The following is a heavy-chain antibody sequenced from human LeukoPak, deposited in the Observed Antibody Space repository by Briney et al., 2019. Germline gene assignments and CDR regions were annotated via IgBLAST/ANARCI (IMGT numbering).Heavy chain of an antibody. CDR3: ARSTIVAPLHLDY. J-gene: IGHJ4*02. CDR2: IYYSGST. D-gene: IGHD3-22*01. CDR1: GGSISSYY. Sequence: PSETLSLTCTVSGGSISSYYWSWIRQPPGKGLEWIGYIYYSGSTNYNPSLKSRVTISVDTSKNQFSLKLSSVTAADTAVYYCARSTIVAPLHLDYWGQGTLVTVSS. V-gene: IGHV4-59*08.